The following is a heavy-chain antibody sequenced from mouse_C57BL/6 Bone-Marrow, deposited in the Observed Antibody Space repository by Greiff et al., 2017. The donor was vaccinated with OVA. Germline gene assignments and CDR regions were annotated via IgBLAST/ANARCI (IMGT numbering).Heavy chain of an antibody. Sequence: VKLQESGAELVRPGASVTLSCKASGYTFTDYEMHWVKQTPVHGLEWIGAIDPETGGTAYNQKFKGKAILTADKSSSTAYMELRSLTSEDSAVYYCTREGAYFWYFDYWGQGTTLTVSS. J-gene: IGHJ2*01. D-gene: IGHD2-10*01. CDR3: TREGAYFWYFDY. CDR2: IDPETGGT. V-gene: IGHV1-15*01. CDR1: GYTFTDYE.